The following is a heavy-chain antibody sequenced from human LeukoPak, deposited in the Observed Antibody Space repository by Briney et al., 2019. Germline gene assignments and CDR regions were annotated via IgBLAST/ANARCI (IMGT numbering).Heavy chain of an antibody. CDR2: INHSGST. D-gene: IGHD5-18*01. CDR1: GGSISSSSYY. Sequence: SETLSLTCTVSGGSISSSSYYWGWIRQPPGKGLEWIGEINHSGSTNYNPSLKSRVTISVDTSKNQFSLKLSSVTAADTAVYYCARGDVYSYGHDYWGQGTLVTVSS. J-gene: IGHJ4*02. V-gene: IGHV4-39*07. CDR3: ARGDVYSYGHDY.